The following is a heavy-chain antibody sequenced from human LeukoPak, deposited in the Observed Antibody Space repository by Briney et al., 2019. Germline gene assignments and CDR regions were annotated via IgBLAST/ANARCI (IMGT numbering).Heavy chain of an antibody. CDR2: ISGSGGST. Sequence: GGSLRLSCAASGFTFSSYAMSCVRQAPGKGLEWVSAISGSGGSTYYADSVKGRFTISRDNSKNTLYLQMNSLRAEDTAVYYCAKGAPGIAVAGSDFDYWGQGTLVTVSS. J-gene: IGHJ4*02. V-gene: IGHV3-23*01. CDR3: AKGAPGIAVAGSDFDY. D-gene: IGHD6-19*01. CDR1: GFTFSSYA.